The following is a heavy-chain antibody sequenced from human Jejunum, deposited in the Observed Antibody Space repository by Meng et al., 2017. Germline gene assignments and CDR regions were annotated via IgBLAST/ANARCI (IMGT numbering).Heavy chain of an antibody. J-gene: IGHJ4*02. V-gene: IGHV3-21*01. CDR2: INSISSYI. CDR1: GFSFNAYS. D-gene: IGHD3-22*01. CDR3: TRGYYDSSNYPVDY. Sequence: GESLKISCAASGFSFNAYSMNWVRQAPGKGLEWVSSINSISSYIYYADSVKGRFTISRDNAKNSLYLQMNSLRAEDTAVYYCTRGYYDSSNYPVDYWGQGTRVTGSS.